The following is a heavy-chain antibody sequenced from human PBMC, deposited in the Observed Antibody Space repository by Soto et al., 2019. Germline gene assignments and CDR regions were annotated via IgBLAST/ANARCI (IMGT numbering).Heavy chain of an antibody. CDR3: ARDVGRYCSGGSCYFGY. J-gene: IGHJ4*02. CDR1: GYTFTSYG. CDR2: ISAYNGNT. Sequence: ASVKVSCKASGYTFTSYGISWVRQAPGQGLEWMGWISAYNGNTNYAQKRQGRVTMTTDTSTSTAYMELRSLRADDTAVYYCARDVGRYCSGGSCYFGYWGQGTLVTVSS. V-gene: IGHV1-18*01. D-gene: IGHD2-15*01.